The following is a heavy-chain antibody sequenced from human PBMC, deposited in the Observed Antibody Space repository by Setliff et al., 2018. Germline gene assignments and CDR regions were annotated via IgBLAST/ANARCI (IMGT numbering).Heavy chain of an antibody. CDR3: AMEAGFWAHYEYYMDV. Sequence: GGSLRLSCATSGSNVSTSFMSWVRQAPGKGLEWVSVIYNNGATYYADSVRGRFIISRDNSKNTLYLQMNRLRREDTAVYFCAMEAGFWAHYEYYMDVWGKGTTVTVSS. V-gene: IGHV3-66*02. D-gene: IGHD3-22*01. CDR2: IYNNGAT. CDR1: GSNVSTSF. J-gene: IGHJ6*03.